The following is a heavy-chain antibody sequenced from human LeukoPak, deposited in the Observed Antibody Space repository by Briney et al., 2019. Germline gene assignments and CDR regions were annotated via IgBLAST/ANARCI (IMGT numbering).Heavy chain of an antibody. J-gene: IGHJ4*02. D-gene: IGHD3-22*01. CDR2: ISGSGGST. Sequence: GGSLRLSCAASGFTFSSYAMSWVRQAPGKGLEWVSAISGSGGSTYYADSVKGRFTISRDNSKNTLYLQMNSLRAEDTAVYYCAKAAPNYYDSSGSGGYWGQGTLVTVSS. CDR3: AKAAPNYYDSSGSGGY. V-gene: IGHV3-23*01. CDR1: GFTFSSYA.